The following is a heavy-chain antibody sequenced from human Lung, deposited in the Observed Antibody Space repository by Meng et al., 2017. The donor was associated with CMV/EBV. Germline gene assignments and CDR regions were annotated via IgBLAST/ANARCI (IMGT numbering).Heavy chain of an antibody. D-gene: IGHD3-10*01. CDR2: IHSSGST. CDR3: ARASYGSGSPLGESWFDP. Sequence: QVALQGAGPGLGKHSHSLSLTCTVLGGSISSGGYSWSWSRQHPGKGLEWIGYIHSSGSTYYNPSRRSRLTISVDTSKNQFSMKLSSVTAADTAVYYCARASYGSGSPLGESWFDPWGQGTLVTVSS. J-gene: IGHJ5*02. CDR1: GGSISSGGYS. V-gene: IGHV4-31*03.